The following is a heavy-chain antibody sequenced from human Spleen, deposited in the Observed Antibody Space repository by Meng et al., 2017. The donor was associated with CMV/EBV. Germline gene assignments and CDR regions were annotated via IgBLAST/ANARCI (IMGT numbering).Heavy chain of an antibody. CDR3: ARIGYSSSSFDY. Sequence: GGSLRLSCAASGFTFSSYAMHWVRQAPGKGLVWVSRITSDGSSTTYADSVKGRFTISRDNAKNTLYLQMNSLGAEDTAVYYCARIGYSSSSFDYWGQGTLVTVSS. V-gene: IGHV3-74*01. J-gene: IGHJ4*02. D-gene: IGHD6-6*01. CDR2: ITSDGSST. CDR1: GFTFSSYA.